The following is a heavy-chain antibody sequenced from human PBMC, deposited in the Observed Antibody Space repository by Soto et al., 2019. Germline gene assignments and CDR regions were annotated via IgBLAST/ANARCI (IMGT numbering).Heavy chain of an antibody. CDR2: TYYRSRWYS. Sequence: SQTLSLTCVGSGDTVSSNSVAWNWVRQSPSRGLEWLGRTYYRSRWYSDYAVSVRSRIDINADTSKNQVSLQLNSVTPEDTAVYYCARSEEDSDYYYYGMDVWGQGTTVTVAS. CDR3: ARSEEDSDYYYYGMDV. D-gene: IGHD2-15*01. CDR1: GDTVSSNSVA. V-gene: IGHV6-1*01. J-gene: IGHJ6*02.